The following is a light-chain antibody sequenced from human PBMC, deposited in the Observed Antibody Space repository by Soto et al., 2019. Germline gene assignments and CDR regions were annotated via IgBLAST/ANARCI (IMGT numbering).Light chain of an antibody. J-gene: IGKJ1*01. CDR2: GAS. CDR3: QEYGTSFWT. Sequence: EIVLTQSPCTLSLSPGEKATLSCRTSQSVSSRYLARYQQKPGQAPRLLIYGASTRATGIPDRFSGSGSGTDFTLTISRLEPEDFAVYYCQEYGTSFWTFGQGAKVDIK. V-gene: IGKV3-20*01. CDR1: QSVSSRY.